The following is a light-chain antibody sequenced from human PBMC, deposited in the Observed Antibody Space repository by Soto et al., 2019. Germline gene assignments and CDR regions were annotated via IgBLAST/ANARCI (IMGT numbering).Light chain of an antibody. J-gene: IGKJ2*01. CDR2: SVS. CDR1: QYINTF. V-gene: IGKV1-39*01. CDR3: QQSYSSPYT. Sequence: DIQMTQSPSSLSASVGDRVTISCRSSQYINTFLNWYQHKPERAPQLLIYSVSALQGGVPSRFSGRGSGTDFTLTISSLQPEDFATYYCQQSYSSPYTFAQGTKLEMK.